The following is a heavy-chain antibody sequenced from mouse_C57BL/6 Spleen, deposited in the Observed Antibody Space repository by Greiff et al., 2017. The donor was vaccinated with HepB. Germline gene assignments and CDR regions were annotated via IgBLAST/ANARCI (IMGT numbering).Heavy chain of an antibody. V-gene: IGHV1-52*01. Sequence: QVQLQQSGAELVRPGSSVKLSCKASGYTFTSYWMHWVKQRPIQGLEWIGNIDPSDSETHYNQKFKDKATLTVDKSSSTAYMQLSSLTSEDSAVYYCARGGTGTWFAYWGQGTLVTVSA. J-gene: IGHJ3*01. D-gene: IGHD4-1*01. CDR1: GYTFTSYW. CDR2: IDPSDSET. CDR3: ARGGTGTWFAY.